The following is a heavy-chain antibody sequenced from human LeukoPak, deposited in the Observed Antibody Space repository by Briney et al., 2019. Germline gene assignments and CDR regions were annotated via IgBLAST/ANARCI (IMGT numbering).Heavy chain of an antibody. V-gene: IGHV3-74*01. CDR3: ARDDMFGSGSSPIDY. D-gene: IGHD3-10*01. CDR1: GFTFSSYW. J-gene: IGHJ4*02. Sequence: GGSLRLSCAASGFTFSSYWMHWVRQAPGKGLVWVSRINSDGSSTSYADSVKGRFTISRDNAKNSLYLQMNSLRAEDTALYHCARDDMFGSGSSPIDYWGQGTLVTVSS. CDR2: INSDGSST.